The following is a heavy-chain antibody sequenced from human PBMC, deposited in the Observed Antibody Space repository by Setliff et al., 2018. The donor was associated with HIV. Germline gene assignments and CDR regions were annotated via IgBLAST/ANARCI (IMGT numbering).Heavy chain of an antibody. Sequence: SETLSLTCNVSGDSIKSSTYHWGWIRQSSGKGLEWIGSIYYSGSTYYNPSLKSRVTISVDTSKNQFSLKLSSVTAADTAVYYCARGSRGARASKIDSSGYYLVYWGQGTLVTVSS. CDR1: GDSIKSSTYH. CDR2: IYYSGST. CDR3: ARGSRGARASKIDSSGYYLVY. J-gene: IGHJ4*02. D-gene: IGHD3-22*01. V-gene: IGHV4-39*07.